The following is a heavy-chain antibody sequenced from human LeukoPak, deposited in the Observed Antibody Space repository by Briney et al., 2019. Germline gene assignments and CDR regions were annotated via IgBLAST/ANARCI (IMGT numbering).Heavy chain of an antibody. J-gene: IGHJ4*02. CDR3: ARDGHDRAFGY. CDR1: GFTVSSNY. D-gene: IGHD3-22*01. CDR2: IYSGGST. Sequence: GGSLRLSCEASGFTVSSNYMSWVRQAPGKGLEWVSVIYSGGSTYYADSVKGRFTISRDNSKNTLYLQMNSLRAEDTAVYYCARDGHDRAFGYWGQGTLVTVSS. V-gene: IGHV3-53*01.